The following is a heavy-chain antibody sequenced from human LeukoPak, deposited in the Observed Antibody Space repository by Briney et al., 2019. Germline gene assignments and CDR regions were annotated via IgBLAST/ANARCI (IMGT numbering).Heavy chain of an antibody. Sequence: PGGSLRLSCVASGFTVSNNAASWFRQAPGKGREGVSTVGRGGGDTYYADSVRGRFTSSKDSSKNTLQMNRLSADDTAMYYCVKHSGGVYGNSDYWGQGILVTVSS. D-gene: IGHD1-1*01. J-gene: IGHJ4*02. V-gene: IGHV3-23*01. CDR2: VGRGGGDT. CDR3: VKHSGGVYGNSDY. CDR1: GFTVSNNA.